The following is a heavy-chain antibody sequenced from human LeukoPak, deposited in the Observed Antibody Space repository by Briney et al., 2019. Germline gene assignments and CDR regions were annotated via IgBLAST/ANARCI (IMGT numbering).Heavy chain of an antibody. Sequence: GASVEVSCKASAYTFTTYDISWVRQATAQGLEWMGWMNPNSGNRGYVQKFQGRVTMTRNTSINTAYMELSSLRSEDTAIYYCARGRILRGFSYGRLGLRDHYMDVWGIGTTVTISS. D-gene: IGHD5-18*01. CDR2: MNPNSGNR. CDR1: AYTFTTYD. CDR3: ARGRILRGFSYGRLGLRDHYMDV. V-gene: IGHV1-8*01. J-gene: IGHJ6*03.